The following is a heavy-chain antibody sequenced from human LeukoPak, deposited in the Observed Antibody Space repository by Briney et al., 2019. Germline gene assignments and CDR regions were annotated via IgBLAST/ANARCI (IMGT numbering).Heavy chain of an antibody. CDR1: GDSISNYY. Sequence: TSETQSLTCTVSGDSISNYYWNWIRQPPGRGLEWIGHIYYCGSPKYHPSLKGRVTLSEDPSKKLISLKLSSVNAADTALYYCARDMYSNYASSAFDPWGQGALVTVSS. CDR3: ARDMYSNYASSAFDP. J-gene: IGHJ5*02. V-gene: IGHV4-59*01. D-gene: IGHD4-11*01. CDR2: IYYCGSP.